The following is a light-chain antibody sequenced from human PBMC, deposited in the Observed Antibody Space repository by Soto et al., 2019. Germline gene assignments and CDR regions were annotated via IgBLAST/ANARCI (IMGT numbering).Light chain of an antibody. J-gene: IGLJ2*01. CDR3: QAWDSSNVL. CDR2: QDD. Sequence: SSELTQPPSLSVSPGQTASITCSGDMLGNKYVCWYQQKPGQAPLLVIYQDDRRPSGIPERFSGSNSGNTATLTISGTQAMDEADYYCQAWDSSNVLFGGGTKVTVL. CDR1: MLGNKY. V-gene: IGLV3-1*01.